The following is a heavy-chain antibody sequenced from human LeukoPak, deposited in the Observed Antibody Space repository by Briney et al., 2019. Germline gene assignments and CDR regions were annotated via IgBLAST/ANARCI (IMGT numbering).Heavy chain of an antibody. V-gene: IGHV4-61*02. D-gene: IGHD1-26*01. Sequence: SETLSLTCTVSGGSISSGSYYWSWLRQPAGKGLEWIGRIYTSGSTNYNPSLKSRVTISVDTSKNQFSLKLSSVTAADTAVYYCARGVGATIRYWGQGTLVTVSS. CDR1: GGSISSGSYY. CDR3: ARGVGATIRY. J-gene: IGHJ4*02. CDR2: IYTSGST.